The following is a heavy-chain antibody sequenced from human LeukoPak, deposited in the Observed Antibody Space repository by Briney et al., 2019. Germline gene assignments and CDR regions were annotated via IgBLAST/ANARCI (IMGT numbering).Heavy chain of an antibody. D-gene: IGHD3/OR15-3a*01. CDR2: IIPIFGTA. Sequence: ASVKVSCKASGGTFSSYAISWVRQAPGQGLEWMGGIIPIFGTANYAQKFQGRVTITADKSTSTAYMELSSLRSEDTAVYYCARDRTGYPQYFQHWGQGTLVTVSS. V-gene: IGHV1-69*06. J-gene: IGHJ1*01. CDR1: GGTFSSYA. CDR3: ARDRTGYPQYFQH.